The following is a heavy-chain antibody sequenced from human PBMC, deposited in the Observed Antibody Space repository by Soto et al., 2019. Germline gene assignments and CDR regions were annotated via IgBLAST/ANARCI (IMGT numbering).Heavy chain of an antibody. D-gene: IGHD6-6*01. Sequence: SVKVSCKASGGTFSSYAISWVRQAPGQGLEWMGGIIPIFGTANYAQKFQGRVTITADESTSTAYMELSSLRSEDTAVYYCARVDLEQLVPRVYYYYYGMDVWGQGTTVTVSS. CDR3: ARVDLEQLVPRVYYYYYGMDV. V-gene: IGHV1-69*13. J-gene: IGHJ6*02. CDR2: IIPIFGTA. CDR1: GGTFSSYA.